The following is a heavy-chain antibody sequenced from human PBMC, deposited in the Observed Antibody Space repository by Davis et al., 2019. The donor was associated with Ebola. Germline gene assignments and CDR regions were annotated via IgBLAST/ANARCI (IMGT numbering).Heavy chain of an antibody. D-gene: IGHD1-26*01. J-gene: IGHJ5*02. CDR2: IKQDGSEK. CDR1: GFTFSSYW. V-gene: IGHV3-7*01. Sequence: GESLKISCAASGFTFSSYWMSWVRQAPGKGLEWVANIKQDGSEKYYVDSVKGRFTISRDNAKNSLYLQMNSLRAEDTAVYYCARLEWEKGSNWFDPWGQGTLVTVSS. CDR3: ARLEWEKGSNWFDP.